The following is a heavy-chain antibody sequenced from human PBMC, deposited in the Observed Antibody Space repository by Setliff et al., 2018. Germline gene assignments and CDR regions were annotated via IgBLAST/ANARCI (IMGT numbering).Heavy chain of an antibody. CDR3: ALEEYTSRWTKRFDP. Sequence: ASVKVSCKASGYTFTGYYMHWVRQAPGQGLEWMGWINPNSGNTNYAQRFQGRVTTTIDTSTNTAYMELRSLRSDDTAVYYCALEEYTSRWTKRFDPWGQGTLVTVSS. D-gene: IGHD6-13*01. V-gene: IGHV1-2*02. J-gene: IGHJ5*02. CDR1: GYTFTGYY. CDR2: INPNSGNT.